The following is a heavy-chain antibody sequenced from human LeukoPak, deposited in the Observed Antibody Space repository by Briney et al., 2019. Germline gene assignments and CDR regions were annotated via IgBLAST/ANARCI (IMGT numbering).Heavy chain of an antibody. Sequence: ASVKVSCKASGYTFTGYYMHWVRQAPGQGLEWMGWINPNSGGTNYAQKFQGRVTMPRDTSISTAYMELSRLRSDDTAVYYCASTPLRFLEWWGFDPWGQGTLVTVSS. D-gene: IGHD3-3*01. CDR2: INPNSGGT. CDR3: ASTPLRFLEWWGFDP. CDR1: GYTFTGYY. J-gene: IGHJ5*02. V-gene: IGHV1-2*02.